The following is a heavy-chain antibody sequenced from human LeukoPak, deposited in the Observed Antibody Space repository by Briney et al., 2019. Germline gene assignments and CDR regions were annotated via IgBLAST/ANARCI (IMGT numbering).Heavy chain of an antibody. Sequence: GGSLRLSCAASGFTFSSYWMSWVRQAPGKGLEWVANIKQDGSEKYYVDSVKGRFTISRDNAKNSLYLQINSLRAEDTAVYYSARARGSWRKPDAFDIWGQGRMVTVSS. CDR2: IKQDGSEK. CDR3: ARARGSWRKPDAFDI. CDR1: GFTFSSYW. J-gene: IGHJ3*02. V-gene: IGHV3-7*04. D-gene: IGHD1-1*01.